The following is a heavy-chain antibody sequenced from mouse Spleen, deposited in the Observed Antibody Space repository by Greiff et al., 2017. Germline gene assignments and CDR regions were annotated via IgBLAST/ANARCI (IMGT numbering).Heavy chain of an antibody. J-gene: IGHJ4*01. V-gene: IGHV1-72*01. CDR1: GYTFTSYW. CDR3: ARLTPNLLLPDYYAMDY. D-gene: IGHD1-1*01. CDR2: IDPNSGGT. Sequence: QVQLQQPGAELVKPGASVKLSCKASGYTFTSYWMHWVKQRPGRGLEWIGRIDPNSGGTKYNEKFRSKATLTVDKPSSTAYMQLSSLTSEDSAVYYCARLTPNLLLPDYYAMDYWGQGTSVTVSS.